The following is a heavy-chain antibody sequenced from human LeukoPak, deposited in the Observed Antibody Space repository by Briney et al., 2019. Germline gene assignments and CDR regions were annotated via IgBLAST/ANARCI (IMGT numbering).Heavy chain of an antibody. CDR2: IYISGST. CDR3: ARVWAIGPYYGSGSDYFDY. V-gene: IGHV4-61*02. Sequence: SETLSLTCTVSGGSISSSSYSWSWIRQPAGKGLEWIGRIYISGSTNYNPSLKSRVTISVDTSKKQFSLKLSSVTAADTAVYYCARVWAIGPYYGSGSDYFDYWGQGTLVTVSS. CDR1: GGSISSSSYS. D-gene: IGHD3-10*01. J-gene: IGHJ4*02.